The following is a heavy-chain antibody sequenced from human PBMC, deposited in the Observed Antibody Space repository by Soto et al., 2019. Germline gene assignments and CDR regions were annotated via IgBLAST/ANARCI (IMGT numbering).Heavy chain of an antibody. CDR1: GFTFSSYA. J-gene: IGHJ6*02. CDR2: ISGSGGST. D-gene: IGHD6-13*01. Sequence: SGGSLRLSCAASGFTFSSYAMSWVRQAPGKGLEWVSAISGSGGSTYYADSVKGRFTISRDNSKNTLYLQMNSLRAEDTAVYYCAKGRLMSSSSWGLIDGMDVWGQGTTVTVSS. V-gene: IGHV3-23*01. CDR3: AKGRLMSSSSWGLIDGMDV.